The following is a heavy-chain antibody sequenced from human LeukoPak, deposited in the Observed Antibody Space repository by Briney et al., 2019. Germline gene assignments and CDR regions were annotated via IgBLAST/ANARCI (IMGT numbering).Heavy chain of an antibody. CDR3: ARGDGYLYYFDY. CDR1: GGSISSYY. J-gene: IGHJ4*02. V-gene: IGHV4-59*01. D-gene: IGHD2-2*03. CDR2: IYYSGST. Sequence: PSETLSLTCTVSGGSISSYYWSWIRQPPGKGLEWIGYIYYSGSTNYNPSLKSRVTISVDTSKNQFSLKLSSVTAADTAVYYCARGDGYLYYFDYWGQGTLVTVSS.